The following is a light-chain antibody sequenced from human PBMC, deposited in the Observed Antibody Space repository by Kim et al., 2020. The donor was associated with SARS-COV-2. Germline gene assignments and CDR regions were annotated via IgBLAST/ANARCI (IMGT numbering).Light chain of an antibody. CDR1: GGNGYNA. Sequence: ASAKRPCTRSGGNGYNASAWHQQQPGKGPGCLMRIDSDGSNNRGDGIPDRFSGSRAGAERSLTITSLQSDDEADYYCQTWDSGIRVFGGGTQLTVL. V-gene: IGLV4-69*01. J-gene: IGLJ3*02. CDR2: IDSDGSN. CDR3: QTWDSGIRV.